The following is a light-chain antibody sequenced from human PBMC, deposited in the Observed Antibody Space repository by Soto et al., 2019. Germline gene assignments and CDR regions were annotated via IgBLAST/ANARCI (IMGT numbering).Light chain of an antibody. V-gene: IGKV1-5*03. Sequence: DIQMTQSPSTLSASVGDRVTITCRASQSITTWLAWYQQKPGKAPNLLSSKASNLETGVPSRFSGSGSGTEFTLTISALQRDDFATYYCQQYETYYTFGQGTKLEIK. J-gene: IGKJ2*01. CDR1: QSITTW. CDR2: KAS. CDR3: QQYETYYT.